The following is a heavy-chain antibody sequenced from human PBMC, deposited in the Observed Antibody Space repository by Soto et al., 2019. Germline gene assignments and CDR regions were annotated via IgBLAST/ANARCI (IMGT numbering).Heavy chain of an antibody. V-gene: IGHV1-24*01. J-gene: IGHJ5*02. D-gene: IGHD2-15*01. Sequence: ASVKVSCKVSGYTLTELSMHWVRQAPGKGLEWMGGFDPEDGETIYAQKFQGRVTMTEDTSTDTAYMELSSLRSEDTAVYYCATGFSELGYCSGSSCPNWFDPWGQGTLVTVSS. CDR3: ATGFSELGYCSGSSCPNWFDP. CDR1: GYTLTELS. CDR2: FDPEDGET.